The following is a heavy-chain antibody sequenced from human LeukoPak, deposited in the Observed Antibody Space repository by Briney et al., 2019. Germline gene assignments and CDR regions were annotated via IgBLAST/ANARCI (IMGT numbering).Heavy chain of an antibody. V-gene: IGHV3-7*05. CDR3: AKGDYGDSSGYYYGMDV. J-gene: IGHJ6*02. Sequence: GSLRLSCAASGFTFSSEWLSWVRQAPGKGLEYVANINQDGSEKYYVDSVKGRFTISRDNTKNSLYLQMNSLRTEDTALYYCAKGDYGDSSGYYYGMDVWGQGTTVTVSS. D-gene: IGHD4-17*01. CDR2: INQDGSEK. CDR1: GFTFSSEW.